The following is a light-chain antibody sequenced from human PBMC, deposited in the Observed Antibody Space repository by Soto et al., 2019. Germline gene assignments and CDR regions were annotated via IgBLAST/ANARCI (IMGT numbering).Light chain of an antibody. Sequence: DIQMTQSPSSVSASVGDRVTITCRASQAISTWLAWYQQNPGKAPKILIYSASNLQSGVPSRFSGSGSGTDFTLTISSLQPEDVATYYCQQANSFPRTFGQGTKVEIK. J-gene: IGKJ1*01. CDR1: QAISTW. CDR2: SAS. CDR3: QQANSFPRT. V-gene: IGKV1D-12*01.